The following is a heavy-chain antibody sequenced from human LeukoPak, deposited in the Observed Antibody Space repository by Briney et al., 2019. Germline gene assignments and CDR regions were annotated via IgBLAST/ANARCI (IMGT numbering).Heavy chain of an antibody. J-gene: IGHJ1*01. CDR3: ARARYCTSTSCYKGTEYFQH. D-gene: IGHD2-2*02. V-gene: IGHV1-18*01. Sequence: GASVKVSCKASGYTFSSYGISWVRQAPGQGLEWMGWISAYSGNTNYAQNLQGRVTMTTDTSTSTAYMELRSLRSDDTAVYYCARARYCTSTSCYKGTEYFQHWGQGTLVTVSS. CDR2: ISAYSGNT. CDR1: GYTFSSYG.